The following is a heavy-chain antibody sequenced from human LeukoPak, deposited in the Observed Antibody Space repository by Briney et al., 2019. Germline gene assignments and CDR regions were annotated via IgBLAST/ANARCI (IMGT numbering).Heavy chain of an antibody. V-gene: IGHV3-7*03. D-gene: IGHD3-22*01. CDR1: GFTFSSYW. J-gene: IGHJ4*02. CDR2: IKQDGSEK. CDR3: ARGIYPDRNLIVVVVDY. Sequence: GGSLRLSCAASGFTFSSYWMSWVRQAPGKGLEWVANIKQDGSEKYYVDSVKGRFSISRDNAKNSLYLQMNSLRAEDTAVYYCARGIYPDRNLIVVVVDYWGQGTLVTVSS.